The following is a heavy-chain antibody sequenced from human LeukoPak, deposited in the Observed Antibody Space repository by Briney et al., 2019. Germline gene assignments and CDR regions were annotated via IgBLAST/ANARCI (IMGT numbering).Heavy chain of an antibody. J-gene: IGHJ4*02. CDR1: GFTFNSYS. D-gene: IGHD6-19*01. CDR2: ISSSSYI. CDR3: ARDVSSGMAVAGGAFDY. V-gene: IGHV3-21*01. Sequence: GGSLRLSCAASGFTFNSYSMNWVRQAPGKGLEWVSSISSSSYIYYADSVKGRFTISRDNAKNSLYLQMNSLRAEDTAVYYCARDVSSGMAVAGGAFDYWGQGTLVTVSS.